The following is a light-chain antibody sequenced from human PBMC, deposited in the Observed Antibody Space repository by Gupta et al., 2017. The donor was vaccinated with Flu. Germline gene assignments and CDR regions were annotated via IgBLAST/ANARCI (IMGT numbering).Light chain of an antibody. CDR2: GAS. J-gene: IGKJ5*01. Sequence: EIVLTQSPATRSVSPGERATLSCRASQSVSSNLAWYQQKPGQAPRLLMYGASTRATGIPARFSGRGSGTEFTLTISSLQSEDFAVYYCQQYNNWPPITFGQGTRLEIK. CDR1: QSVSSN. V-gene: IGKV3-15*01. CDR3: QQYNNWPPIT.